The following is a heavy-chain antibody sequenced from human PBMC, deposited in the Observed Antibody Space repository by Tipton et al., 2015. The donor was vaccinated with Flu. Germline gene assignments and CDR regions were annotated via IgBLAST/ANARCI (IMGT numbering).Heavy chain of an antibody. CDR1: GGSISNYY. CDR2: IYTSGST. V-gene: IGHV4-4*07. J-gene: IGHJ4*02. D-gene: IGHD3-16*01. Sequence: TLSLTCSVSGGSISNYYWSWIRQPAGTGLEWIGRIYTSGSTIYNPSLKSRVTVSGDTSKNQISLRLSSVTAADTAIYYCATDNYYDHSGHHHWGQGTLVTVSS. CDR3: ATDNYYDHSGHHH.